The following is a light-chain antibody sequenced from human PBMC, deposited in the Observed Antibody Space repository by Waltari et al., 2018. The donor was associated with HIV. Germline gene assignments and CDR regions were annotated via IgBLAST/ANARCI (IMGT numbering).Light chain of an antibody. J-gene: IGLJ3*02. CDR2: GNN. CDR1: RSNIGAHYA. Sequence: QSVLTQPPSVSGAPGQRVTISCTGSRSNIGAHYAVHWYQQLPGTAPKLLIYGNNNRPSGVPDRFSGSKSGTSASLAITGLQAEDEADYYCQSYDSSLSGSGVFGGGTKLTVL. V-gene: IGLV1-40*01. CDR3: QSYDSSLSGSGV.